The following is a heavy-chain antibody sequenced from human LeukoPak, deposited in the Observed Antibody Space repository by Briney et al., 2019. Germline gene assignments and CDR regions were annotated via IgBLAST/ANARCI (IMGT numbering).Heavy chain of an antibody. J-gene: IGHJ3*02. CDR3: ARDVGIGSGSYYIGDAFDI. Sequence: ASVKVSCKASGYTFTGYYMHWVRQAPGQGLEWMGWTNHNSGGTNYAQKFQVRVTMTRDTSISTAYMELRRLRSDDTAVYYCARDVGIGSGSYYIGDAFDIWGQGTMVTVSS. CDR1: GYTFTGYY. CDR2: TNHNSGGT. V-gene: IGHV1-2*02. D-gene: IGHD3-10*01.